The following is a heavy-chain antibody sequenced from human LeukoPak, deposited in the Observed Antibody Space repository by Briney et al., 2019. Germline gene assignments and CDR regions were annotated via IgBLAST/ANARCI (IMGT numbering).Heavy chain of an antibody. Sequence: SETLSLTCTVSGVSISGYYWTWIRQPPGKGLEWIGFIHHSGSTKYNPSLKSRVTISLDTSTNQFSLRLSSVTAVDTAVYYCARGDTMLRVVVDEIDPWGQGTLVTVSS. D-gene: IGHD3-10*01. J-gene: IGHJ5*02. CDR2: IHHSGST. CDR3: ARGDTMLRVVVDEIDP. V-gene: IGHV4-59*01. CDR1: GVSISGYY.